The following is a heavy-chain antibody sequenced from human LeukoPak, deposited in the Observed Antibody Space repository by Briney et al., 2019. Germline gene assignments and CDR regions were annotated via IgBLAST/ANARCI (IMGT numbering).Heavy chain of an antibody. Sequence: GGSLRLSCAASGFTFDDYTMHWVRQAPGKGLEWVSLISWDGGSTYYADSVKGRFTISRDNSKNSLYLQMNGLRTEDTALYYCAKTATTGYYYYMDVWGKGTTVTVSS. CDR1: GFTFDDYT. CDR3: AKTATTGYYYYMDV. V-gene: IGHV3-43*01. D-gene: IGHD4-17*01. J-gene: IGHJ6*03. CDR2: ISWDGGST.